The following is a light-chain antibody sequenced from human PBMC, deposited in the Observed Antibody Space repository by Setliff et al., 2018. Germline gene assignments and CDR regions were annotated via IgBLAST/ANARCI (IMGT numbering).Light chain of an antibody. Sequence: SVLTQPPSASGTPGQRVTISCSGSRSNVGPNTVDWYQQLPGTAPKPLVFGNSQRPSGVPDRFSGSKSGTTASLVISGLQSEDEADYYCATWDDGLNGAVFGGGTKVTVL. CDR2: GNS. CDR3: ATWDDGLNGAV. CDR1: RSNVGPNT. J-gene: IGLJ2*01. V-gene: IGLV1-44*01.